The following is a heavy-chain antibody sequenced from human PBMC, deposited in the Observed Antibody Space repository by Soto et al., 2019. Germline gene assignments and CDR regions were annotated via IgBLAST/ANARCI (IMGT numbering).Heavy chain of an antibody. CDR3: AREKFQRTYNWFDP. CDR1: GGSISSGGYS. J-gene: IGHJ5*02. CDR2: IYHSGST. Sequence: PSETLSLTCAVSGGSISSGGYSWSWIRQPPGKGLEWIGYIYHSGSTYYNPSLKSRVTISVDRSKNQFSLKLSSVTAADTAVYYCAREKFQRTYNWFDPWGQGTLVTVS. D-gene: IGHD1-1*01. V-gene: IGHV4-30-2*01.